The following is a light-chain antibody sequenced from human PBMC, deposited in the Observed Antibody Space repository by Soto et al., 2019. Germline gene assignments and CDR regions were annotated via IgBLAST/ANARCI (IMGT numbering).Light chain of an antibody. V-gene: IGLV1-51*01. CDR2: ENN. J-gene: IGLJ1*01. Sequence: QSVLTQPPSVSACPGQIGTISCSGSSSSIGSNYASWYQQLPGTAPKLLIYENNKRPSGIPDRFSGSKSGTSATLGIAGLQTGDEADYYCGTWDSSLSVYVLGTGTKVTVL. CDR1: SSSIGSNY. CDR3: GTWDSSLSVYV.